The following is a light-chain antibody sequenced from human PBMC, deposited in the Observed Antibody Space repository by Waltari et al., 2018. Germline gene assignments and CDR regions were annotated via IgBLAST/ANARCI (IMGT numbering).Light chain of an antibody. CDR3: LLTYSGRRV. CDR1: TGRVTSTHW. V-gene: IGLV7-46*01. Sequence: QAVVTQEPSVTVSPGGTVTLTCGSSTGRVTSTHWPYWFQQKAGQAPRTLIYDANMKHSWTPARFSGSLLGGKAALTLSGALPEDEADYYRLLTYSGRRVFGGGTKVTVL. J-gene: IGLJ3*02. CDR2: DAN.